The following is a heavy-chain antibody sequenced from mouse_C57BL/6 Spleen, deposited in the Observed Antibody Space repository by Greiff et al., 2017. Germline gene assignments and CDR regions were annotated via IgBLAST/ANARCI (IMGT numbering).Heavy chain of an antibody. J-gene: IGHJ2*01. CDR3: ARSTMVTTGFDY. CDR2: IHPNSGST. CDR1: GYTFTSYW. V-gene: IGHV1-64*01. Sequence: QVQLQQPGAELVKPGASVKLSCKASGYTFTSYWMHWVKQRPGQGLEWIGMIHPNSGSTNYNEKFKSKATLTVDKSSSTAYMQLSSQTSEDSAVYYCARSTMVTTGFDYWGQGTTLTVSS. D-gene: IGHD2-2*01.